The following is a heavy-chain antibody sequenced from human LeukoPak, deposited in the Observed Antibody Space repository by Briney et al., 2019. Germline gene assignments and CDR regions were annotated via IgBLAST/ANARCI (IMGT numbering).Heavy chain of an antibody. CDR2: IKQDGSEK. V-gene: IGHV3-7*01. CDR3: ARDTDH. CDR1: GFTFSSHW. Sequence: PGGSLRLSCAASGFTFSSHWMSWVRQAPGKGLEWVANIKQDGSEKYYVDSVKGRFTISRDNAKNSLYLQMNSLRAEDTAVYYCARDTDHWGQGTLVTVSS. J-gene: IGHJ4*02.